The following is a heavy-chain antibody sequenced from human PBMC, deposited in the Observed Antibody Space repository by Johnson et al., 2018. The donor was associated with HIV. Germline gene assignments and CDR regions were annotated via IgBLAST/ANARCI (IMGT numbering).Heavy chain of an antibody. CDR2: ITYDGTNK. D-gene: IGHD4-17*01. CDR1: GFTFSNYA. CDR3: ARALRDAFDI. J-gene: IGHJ3*02. V-gene: IGHV3-30*04. Sequence: HVQLVESGGGVVQPGRSLRLSCAASGFTFSNYAMYWVRQAPGKGLEWVAGITYDGTNKYYADSVRGRFTISRDNSKNALFLQMNSLGAEDTSLYYCARALRDAFDICGQGTMVTVSS.